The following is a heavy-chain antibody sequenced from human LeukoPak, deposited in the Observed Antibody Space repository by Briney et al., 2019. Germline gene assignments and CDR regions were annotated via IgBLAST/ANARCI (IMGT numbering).Heavy chain of an antibody. V-gene: IGHV3-53*01. CDR3: ARDRKGGSGWTLFDY. Sequence: GGSLRLSCAASGFTVSSNYMSWVRQAPGKGLEWVSVIYSGGSTYYADSVKGRFTISRDNSKNTLYLQMNSLRAEDTAVYYCARDRKGGSGWTLFDYWGQGTLVTVSS. CDR2: IYSGGST. CDR1: GFTVSSNY. J-gene: IGHJ4*02. D-gene: IGHD6-19*01.